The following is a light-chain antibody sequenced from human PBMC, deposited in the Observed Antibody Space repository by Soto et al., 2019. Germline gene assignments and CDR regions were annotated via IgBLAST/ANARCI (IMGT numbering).Light chain of an antibody. CDR3: QQYKNWPL. V-gene: IGKV3-15*01. CDR2: GES. CDR1: HSVNSH. Sequence: MMMTQSPATLSVSPGERFTLSCRTSHSVNSHVAWYQQKPGQSPRLLLYGESTRATGIPVRFSGSGFGTEFTLTISSLQSEDFAVYYCQQYKNWPLFGQGTRLEIK. J-gene: IGKJ5*01.